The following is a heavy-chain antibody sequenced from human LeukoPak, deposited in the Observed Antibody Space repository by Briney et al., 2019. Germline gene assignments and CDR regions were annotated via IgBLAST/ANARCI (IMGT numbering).Heavy chain of an antibody. CDR1: GYSISSGYY. CDR3: ARDRRDGYNRYYFDY. D-gene: IGHD5-24*01. Sequence: SETLSLTCTVSGYSISSGYYWGWIRQPPGKGLEWIGSIYHSGSTYYNPSLKSRVTISVDTSKNQFSLKLSSVTAADTAVYYCARDRRDGYNRYYFDYWGQGTLVTVSS. J-gene: IGHJ4*02. V-gene: IGHV4-38-2*02. CDR2: IYHSGST.